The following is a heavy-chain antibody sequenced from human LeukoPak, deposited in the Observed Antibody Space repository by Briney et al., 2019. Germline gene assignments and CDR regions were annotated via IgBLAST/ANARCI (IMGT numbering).Heavy chain of an antibody. J-gene: IGHJ4*02. CDR2: ISYDGSNK. CDR3: AREYRAIDY. V-gene: IGHV3-30-3*01. D-gene: IGHD1-26*01. CDR1: GFTLSSYA. Sequence: GGAPRPSCAAPGFTLSSYAMHRVRPGPGQGLEWVAVISYDGSNKYYADSAKGRFTISRDNSKNTLYLQMNSLRAEDTAVYYCAREYRAIDYWGQGTLVTVSS.